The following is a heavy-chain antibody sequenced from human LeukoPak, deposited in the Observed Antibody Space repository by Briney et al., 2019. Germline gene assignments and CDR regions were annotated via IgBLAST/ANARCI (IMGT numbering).Heavy chain of an antibody. CDR1: GFTFSSYE. CDR2: ISGSGGST. J-gene: IGHJ4*02. CDR3: AKDLSAGSYYDSSGYYSVDY. V-gene: IGHV3-23*01. Sequence: GGSLRLSCAASGFTFSSYEMNWVRQAPGKGLEWVSAISGSGGSTYYADSVKGRFTISRDNSKNTLYLQMNSLRAEDTAVYYCAKDLSAGSYYDSSGYYSVDYWGQGTLVTVSS. D-gene: IGHD3-22*01.